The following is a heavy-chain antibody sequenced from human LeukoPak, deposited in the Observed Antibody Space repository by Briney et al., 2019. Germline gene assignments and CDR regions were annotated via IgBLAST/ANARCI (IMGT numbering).Heavy chain of an antibody. D-gene: IGHD2-15*01. Sequence: SETLSLTCAVYGGSFSGYYWSWIRQPPGKGLEWMGEINHSGSTNYNPSLKSRVTISVDTSKNQFSLKLSSVTAADTAVYYCARVQCSGGSCTDYWGQGTLVTVSS. J-gene: IGHJ4*02. CDR3: ARVQCSGGSCTDY. V-gene: IGHV4-34*01. CDR2: INHSGST. CDR1: GGSFSGYY.